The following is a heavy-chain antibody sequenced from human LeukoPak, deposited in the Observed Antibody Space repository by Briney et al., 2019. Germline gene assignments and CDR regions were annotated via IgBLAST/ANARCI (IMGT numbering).Heavy chain of an antibody. CDR1: GGSITSYF. D-gene: IGHD1-26*01. Sequence: SETLSLTCIVSGGSITSYFWSWIRQSPRKGREWIGYISYNRGTNYNPSLKSRVTISTDTSKNQFSLKLNSVTAADTAVYYCARGERYGSGSYSSQGYFDYWGQGSLVTVSS. J-gene: IGHJ4*02. CDR3: ARGERYGSGSYSSQGYFDY. CDR2: ISYNRGT. V-gene: IGHV4-59*01.